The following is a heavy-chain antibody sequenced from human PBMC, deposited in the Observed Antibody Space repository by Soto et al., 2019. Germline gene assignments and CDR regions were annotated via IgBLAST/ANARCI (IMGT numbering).Heavy chain of an antibody. Sequence: ASVKVSCKASEYTFTGHYIPWVRQAPGQGLEWMGWINPNSGGTNYAQKFRGWVTMTRDTSISTAYMELSRLRSDDTAVYYCAGVGLNYYYGMDVWGQGTTVTVSS. J-gene: IGHJ6*02. CDR3: AGVGLNYYYGMDV. V-gene: IGHV1-2*04. CDR2: INPNSGGT. CDR1: EYTFTGHY.